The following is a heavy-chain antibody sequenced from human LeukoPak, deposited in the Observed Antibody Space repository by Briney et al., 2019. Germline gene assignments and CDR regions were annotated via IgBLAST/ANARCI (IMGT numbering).Heavy chain of an antibody. CDR2: TYYSGST. V-gene: IGHV4-30-4*08. CDR1: GGSISSGDYY. CDR3: ARDTTDYGGVDY. D-gene: IGHD4-17*01. Sequence: PSETLSLTCTVSGGSISSGDYYWSWIRQPPGKGLEWIGYTYYSGSTYYNPSLKSRVTISVDTSKNQFSLKLSSVTAADTAVYYCARDTTDYGGVDYWGQGTLVTVSS. J-gene: IGHJ4*02.